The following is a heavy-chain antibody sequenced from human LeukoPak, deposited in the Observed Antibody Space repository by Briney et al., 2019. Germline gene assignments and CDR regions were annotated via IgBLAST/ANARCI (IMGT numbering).Heavy chain of an antibody. CDR1: GGSISSYY. Sequence: KPSETLSLTCTVSGGSISSYYWSWIRQPPGKGLEWIGYIYYSGSTNYNPSLKSRVTISVDTSKNQFSLKLSPVTAADTAVYYCARAANYGDYCRFDPWGQGTLVTVSS. V-gene: IGHV4-59*01. CDR3: ARAANYGDYCRFDP. CDR2: IYYSGST. D-gene: IGHD4-17*01. J-gene: IGHJ5*02.